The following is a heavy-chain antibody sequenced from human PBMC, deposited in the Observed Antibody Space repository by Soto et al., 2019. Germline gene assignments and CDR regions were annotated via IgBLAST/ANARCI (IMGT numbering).Heavy chain of an antibody. CDR2: IYYSGST. D-gene: IGHD5-18*01. J-gene: IGHJ4*02. V-gene: IGHV4-31*11. CDR3: AREESSPGYSYGFGFDY. Sequence: SETLSLTCAVSGGSISSGGYYWSWIRQHPGKGLEWIGYIYYSGSTYYNPSLKSRVTISVDTSKNQFSLKLSSVTAADTAVYYCAREESSPGYSYGFGFDYWGQGTLVTVSS. CDR1: GGSISSGGYY.